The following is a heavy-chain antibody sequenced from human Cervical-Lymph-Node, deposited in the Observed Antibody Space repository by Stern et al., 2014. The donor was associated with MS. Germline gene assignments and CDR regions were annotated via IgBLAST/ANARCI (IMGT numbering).Heavy chain of an antibody. CDR3: ALSSETSDRWYSLGYDL. Sequence: HVQLGESGAEVTKPGSSVKGSCKASGGTFSKFPSSWVRQAPGQGLEWMGGLFPVFGTPTYAQEFRGRVTITADVSTSTVYMELSSLRSDDTAVYYCALSSETSDRWYSLGYDLWGQGTLVTVSS. D-gene: IGHD6-13*01. CDR1: GGTFSKFP. V-gene: IGHV1-69*01. J-gene: IGHJ5*02. CDR2: LFPVFGTP.